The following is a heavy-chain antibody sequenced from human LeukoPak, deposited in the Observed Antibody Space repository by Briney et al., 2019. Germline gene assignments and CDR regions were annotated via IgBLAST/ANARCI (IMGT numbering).Heavy chain of an antibody. V-gene: IGHV3-73*01. D-gene: IGHD3-22*01. CDR1: GFTFSGSA. J-gene: IGHJ4*02. CDR3: TRLSDYYDSSGYWY. CDR2: IRSKANSYAT. Sequence: GGSLRLSCAASGFTFSGSAMHWVRQASGKGLEWVGRIRSKANSYATAYAASVKGRFTFSRDDSKNTAYLQMNSLKTEDTAVYYCTRLSDYYDSSGYWYWGQGTLVTVSS.